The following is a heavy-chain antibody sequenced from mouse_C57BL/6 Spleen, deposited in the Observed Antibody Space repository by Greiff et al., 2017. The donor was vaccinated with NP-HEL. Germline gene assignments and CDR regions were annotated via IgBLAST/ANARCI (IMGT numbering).Heavy chain of an antibody. CDR2: IDPEDGET. D-gene: IGHD2-4*01. CDR3: ARDYDGYAMDY. Sequence: LVESGAELVKPGASVKFSCTASGFNIKDYYMHWVKQRTEPGLEWIGRIDPEDGETKYAQNFQGKATITADTTSNTAYLQLSSLTSEDTAVYYCARDYDGYAMDYWGQGTSVTVSS. V-gene: IGHV14-2*01. J-gene: IGHJ4*01. CDR1: GFNIKDYY.